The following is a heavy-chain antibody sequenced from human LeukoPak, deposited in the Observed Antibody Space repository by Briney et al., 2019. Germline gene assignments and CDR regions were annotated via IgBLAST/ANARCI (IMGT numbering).Heavy chain of an antibody. CDR3: AREDIAVAGKGFDY. Sequence: ASVNVSCKASRYTFTSYGISWVRQAPGQGLEWMGWISAYNGNTNYAQKLQGRVTMTTDTSTSTPYMELRRMRSDDTAVYYCAREDIAVAGKGFDYWGQGTLVTVSS. J-gene: IGHJ4*02. CDR1: RYTFTSYG. CDR2: ISAYNGNT. V-gene: IGHV1-18*01. D-gene: IGHD6-19*01.